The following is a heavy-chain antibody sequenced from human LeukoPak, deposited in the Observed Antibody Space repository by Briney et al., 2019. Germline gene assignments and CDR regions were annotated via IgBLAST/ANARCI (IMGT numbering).Heavy chain of an antibody. D-gene: IGHD2-2*03. J-gene: IGHJ3*02. CDR1: GGSFSGYY. CDR3: ARDVGYCSSTSCFGNAFDI. V-gene: IGHV4-34*01. Sequence: SETLSLTCAVYGGSFSGYYWSWIRQPPGKGLEWIGEINHSGGTNYNPSLKSRVTISVDTSKNQFSLKLSSVTAADTAVYYCARDVGYCSSTSCFGNAFDIWGQGTMVTVSS. CDR2: INHSGGT.